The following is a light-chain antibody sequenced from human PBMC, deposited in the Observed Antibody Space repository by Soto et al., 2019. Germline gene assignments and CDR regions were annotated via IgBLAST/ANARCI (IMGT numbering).Light chain of an antibody. V-gene: IGKV3-20*01. CDR3: QYQGT. CDR2: DTS. CDR1: QSVGRMY. Sequence: MVLTQSPGTLSLSPGERATLSCRASQSVGRMYLAWYQQKPGQAPMLIIYDTSERASDIPDRFSGSGSGTDFTLTISRLVPEDFAVYYCQYQGTFGGGTKVEIK. J-gene: IGKJ4*01.